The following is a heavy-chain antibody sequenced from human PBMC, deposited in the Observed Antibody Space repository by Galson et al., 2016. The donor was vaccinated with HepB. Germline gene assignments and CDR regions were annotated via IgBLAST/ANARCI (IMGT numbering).Heavy chain of an antibody. CDR3: AGFVDYDEAVY. V-gene: IGHV1-2*02. CDR2: INPNRGTT. Sequence: SVKVSCKASGNIFTGYYIHWVRQAPGQGLEWMGWINPNRGTTNYAQKSQGRVTMTRDTSISTAYMELNGVRFDDTAVYYCAGFVDYDEAVYWGQGTLVTVSS. D-gene: IGHD4-17*01. J-gene: IGHJ4*02. CDR1: GNIFTGYY.